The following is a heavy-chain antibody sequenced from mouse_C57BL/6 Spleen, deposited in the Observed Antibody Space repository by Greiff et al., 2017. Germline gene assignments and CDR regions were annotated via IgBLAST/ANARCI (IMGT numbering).Heavy chain of an antibody. CDR3: ARSGGSFDY. Sequence: QVQLKQPGAELVRPGSSVKLSCKASGYTFTSYWMDWVKQRPGQGLEWIGNIYPSDSETHYNQKFKDKATLTVDKSSSTAYMQLSSLTSEDSAVYYCARSGGSFDYWGQGTTLTVSS. V-gene: IGHV1-61*01. J-gene: IGHJ2*01. D-gene: IGHD3-1*01. CDR2: IYPSDSET. CDR1: GYTFTSYW.